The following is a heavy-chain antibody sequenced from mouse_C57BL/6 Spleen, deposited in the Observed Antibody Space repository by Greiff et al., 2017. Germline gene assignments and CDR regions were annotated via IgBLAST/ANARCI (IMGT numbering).Heavy chain of an antibody. CDR1: GFTFSSYA. CDR3: ARDEEVYFDY. Sequence: VQLKESGGGLVKPGGSLKLSCAASGFTFSSYAMSWVRQTPEKRLEWVATISDGGSYTYYPDNVKGRFTISRDNAKNNLYLQMSHLKSEDTAMYYCARDEEVYFDYWGQGTTLTVSS. CDR2: ISDGGSYT. J-gene: IGHJ2*01. V-gene: IGHV5-4*01.